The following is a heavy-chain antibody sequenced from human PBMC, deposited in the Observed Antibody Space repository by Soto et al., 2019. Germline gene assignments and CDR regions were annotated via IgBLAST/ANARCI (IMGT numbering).Heavy chain of an antibody. CDR1: GYTFTSYD. CDR2: MNPNSGNT. D-gene: IGHD4-17*01. V-gene: IGHV1-8*01. Sequence: ASVKVSCKASGYTFTSYDINWVRQATGQGLEWMGWMNPNSGNTGYAQKFQGRVTMTRNTSTSTAYMELRSLRSDDTAVYYCARDLHGDPYYWGQGTLVTVSS. CDR3: ARDLHGDPYY. J-gene: IGHJ4*02.